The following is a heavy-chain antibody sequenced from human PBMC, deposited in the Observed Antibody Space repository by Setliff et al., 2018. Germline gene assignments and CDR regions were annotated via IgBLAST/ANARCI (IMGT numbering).Heavy chain of an antibody. CDR2: IKQDGGKT. D-gene: IGHD3-3*01. CDR1: GFSFSNYW. V-gene: IGHV3-7*01. CDR3: TRDVYDFRTGEAGP. J-gene: IGHJ5*02. Sequence: GSLRLSCAASGFSFSNYWMTWVRQAPGKGLEWVANIKQDGGKTYYVDSVKGRFTISRDNAKNSLYLQMNSLRAEDTAVYYCTRDVYDFRTGEAGPWGQGARVTVSS.